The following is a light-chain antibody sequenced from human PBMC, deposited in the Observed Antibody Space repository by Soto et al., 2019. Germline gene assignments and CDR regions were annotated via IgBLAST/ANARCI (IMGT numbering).Light chain of an antibody. CDR1: QGLVHSDGNTY. CDR3: MQATHTPPYT. Sequence: VLTQPPLSSPVTLGQPASISCRSSQGLVHSDGNTYLSWLQQRTGQPATVLSYKISTQFSGVPDRFSASGAGEDFTLSISRVEAEEVGVYYCMQATHTPPYTFGQGTKVEIK. CDR2: KIS. V-gene: IGKV2-24*01. J-gene: IGKJ2*01.